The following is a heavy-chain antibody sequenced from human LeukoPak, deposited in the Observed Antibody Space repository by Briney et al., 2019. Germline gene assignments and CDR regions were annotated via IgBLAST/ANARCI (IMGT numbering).Heavy chain of an antibody. CDR2: IIPIFGTA. CDR3: ARVKAVAGITHYYYYYGMDV. Sequence: SVKVSCKASGGTFSSYAISWVRQAPGQGLEWMGGIIPIFGTANYAQKFQGRVTITADESTSTAYMELSSQRSEDTAVYYCARVKAVAGITHYYYYYGMDVWGQGTTVTVSS. CDR1: GGTFSSYA. J-gene: IGHJ6*02. V-gene: IGHV1-69*13. D-gene: IGHD6-19*01.